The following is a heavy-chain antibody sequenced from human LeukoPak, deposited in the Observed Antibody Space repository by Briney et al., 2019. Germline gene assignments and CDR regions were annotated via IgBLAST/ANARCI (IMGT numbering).Heavy chain of an antibody. CDR2: INTNTGNP. CDR1: GYTFTSYA. J-gene: IGHJ3*02. CDR3: ARDFWDYVWGSYLYDAFDI. Sequence: PAASVKVSCKASGYTFTSYAMNWVRQAPGQGLEWMGWINTNTGNPTYAQGFTGRFVFSLDTSVSTAYLQISSLKAEDTAVYYCARDFWDYVWGSYLYDAFDIWGQGTMVTVSS. D-gene: IGHD3-16*02. V-gene: IGHV7-4-1*02.